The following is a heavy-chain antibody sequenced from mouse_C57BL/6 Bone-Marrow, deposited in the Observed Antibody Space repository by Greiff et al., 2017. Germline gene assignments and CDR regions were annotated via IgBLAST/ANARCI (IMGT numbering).Heavy chain of an antibody. V-gene: IGHV1-64*01. Sequence: VQLQQPGAELVKPGASVKLSCKASGYTFTSYWMHWVKQRPGQGLEWIGMIHPNSGSTNYNEKFKSKATLTVDKSSSTAYMQLSSLTSEDSAVYYCARKGCLYAKDDWGQGTSVTVSA. CDR1: GYTFTSYW. CDR3: ARKGCLYAKDD. J-gene: IGHJ4*01. CDR2: IHPNSGST.